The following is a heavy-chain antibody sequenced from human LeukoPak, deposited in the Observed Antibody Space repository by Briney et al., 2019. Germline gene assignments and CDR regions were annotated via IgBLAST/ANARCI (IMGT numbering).Heavy chain of an antibody. CDR2: IRYDGSNK. CDR3: AKDSARGYCSGGSCYSGYYYYYMDV. V-gene: IGHV3-30*02. D-gene: IGHD2-15*01. J-gene: IGHJ6*03. CDR1: GFTFSSYG. Sequence: GGSLRLSCAASGFTFSSYGMHWVRQAPGKGLEWVAFIRYDGSNKYYADSVKGRFTISRDNSKNTLYLQMNSLRAEDTAVYYCAKDSARGYCSGGSCYSGYYYYYMDVWGKGTTVTISS.